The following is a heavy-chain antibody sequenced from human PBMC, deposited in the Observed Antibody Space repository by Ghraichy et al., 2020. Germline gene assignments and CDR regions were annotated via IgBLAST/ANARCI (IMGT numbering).Heavy chain of an antibody. J-gene: IGHJ5*02. Sequence: ASVKVSCKASGYTFTSYGISWVRQAPGQGLEWMGWISAYNGNTNYAQKLQGRVTMTTDTSTSTAYMELRSLRSDDTAVYYCARFTSSGWYPNWFDPWGQGTLVTVSS. CDR2: ISAYNGNT. CDR3: ARFTSSGWYPNWFDP. V-gene: IGHV1-18*01. D-gene: IGHD6-19*01. CDR1: GYTFTSYG.